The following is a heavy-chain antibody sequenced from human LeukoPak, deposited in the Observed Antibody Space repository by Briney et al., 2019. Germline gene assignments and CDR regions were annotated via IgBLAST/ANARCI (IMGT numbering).Heavy chain of an antibody. CDR3: ARVPYDSSGYHYATERYGMDV. V-gene: IGHV4-34*01. CDR2: INHSGST. J-gene: IGHJ6*02. D-gene: IGHD3-22*01. CDR1: GGSFSGYY. Sequence: PSETLSLTCAVYGGSFSGYYWSWLRQPPGKGLEWIGEINHSGSTNYNPSLKSRVTISVDTSKNQFSLKLSSVTAADTAVYYCARVPYDSSGYHYATERYGMDVWGQGTTVTVSS.